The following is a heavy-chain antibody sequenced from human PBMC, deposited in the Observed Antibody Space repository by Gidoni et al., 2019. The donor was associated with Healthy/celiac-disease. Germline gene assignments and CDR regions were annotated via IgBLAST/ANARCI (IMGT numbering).Heavy chain of an antibody. CDR2: IYSCGST. V-gene: IGHV3-66*01. D-gene: IGHD5-12*01. Sequence: EVQLVESGGGLVQPGGSLRVSCAASGFTVSSNYMSWVRQAPGKGLGWVSVIYSCGSTYYADSVKGRFTISRDNSKNTLYLQMNSLRAEDTAVYYCARDGGFAVEMATTFDYWGQGTLVTVSS. CDR3: ARDGGFAVEMATTFDY. CDR1: GFTVSSNY. J-gene: IGHJ4*02.